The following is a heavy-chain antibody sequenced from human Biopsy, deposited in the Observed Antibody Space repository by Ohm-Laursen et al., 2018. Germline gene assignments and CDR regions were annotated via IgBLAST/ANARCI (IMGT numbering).Heavy chain of an antibody. CDR1: GYTLTELS. V-gene: IGHV1-24*01. Sequence: ATVKISCKVSGYTLTELSMHWVRQAPGKGLEWMGGFAPEDGKTVYAQNFQARVSMTEDTSTDTAYMELRSLRSEDTAVYYCAADINVWNVNYWGQGTQVTVSS. CDR2: FAPEDGKT. D-gene: IGHD1-1*01. CDR3: AADINVWNVNY. J-gene: IGHJ4*02.